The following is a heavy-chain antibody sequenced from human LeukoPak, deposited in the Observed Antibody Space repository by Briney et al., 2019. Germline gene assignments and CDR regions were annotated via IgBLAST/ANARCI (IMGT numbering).Heavy chain of an antibody. CDR2: IYYSGST. V-gene: IGHV4-30-4*08. CDR1: GGSISSGDYY. J-gene: IGHJ2*01. Sequence: SETLSLTCTVSGGSISSGDYYWSWIRQPPGKGLEWIGYIYYSGSTYYNPSLKSRVTISVDTSKNQFSLKLNSVTAADTAVYYCARGFSHWYFDLWGRGTLVTVSS. CDR3: ARGFSHWYFDL. D-gene: IGHD3-3*02.